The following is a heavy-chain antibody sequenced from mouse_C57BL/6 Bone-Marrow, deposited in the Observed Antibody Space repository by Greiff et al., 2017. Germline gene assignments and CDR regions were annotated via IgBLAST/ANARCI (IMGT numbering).Heavy chain of an antibody. Sequence: QVQLQQSGAELMKPGASVKLSCKATGYTFTGYWIEWVKQRPGHGLEWIGEIVPGSGSTNYNEQFKGKATLTADKSSSTAYMELRSLTSEDSAVYFCARSTVVVPDYWGQGTTLTVSS. CDR1: GYTFTGYW. V-gene: IGHV1-9*01. D-gene: IGHD1-1*01. CDR2: IVPGSGST. J-gene: IGHJ2*01. CDR3: ARSTVVVPDY.